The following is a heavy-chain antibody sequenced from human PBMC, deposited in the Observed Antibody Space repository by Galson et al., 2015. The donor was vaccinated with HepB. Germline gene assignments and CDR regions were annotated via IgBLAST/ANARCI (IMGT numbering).Heavy chain of an antibody. CDR3: ARAPGLYYYYYGMDV. D-gene: IGHD1-14*01. V-gene: IGHV4-34*01. J-gene: IGHJ6*02. CDR2: INHSGST. Sequence: SETLSLTCAVYGGSFSGYYWSWIRQPPGKGLEWIGEINHSGSTNYNPSLKSRVTISVDTSKNQFSLKLSSVTAADTAVYYCARAPGLYYYYYGMDVWGQGTTVTVSS. CDR1: GGSFSGYY.